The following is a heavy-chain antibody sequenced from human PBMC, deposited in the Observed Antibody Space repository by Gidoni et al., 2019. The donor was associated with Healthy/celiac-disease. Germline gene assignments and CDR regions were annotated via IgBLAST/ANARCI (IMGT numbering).Heavy chain of an antibody. V-gene: IGHV3-23*01. CDR1: GFTFIGYA. CDR3: AKSVDIVLVPTSFFDY. D-gene: IGHD2-2*03. Sequence: ERQLLDSGGGWVQPGGSLRLSCAASGFTFIGYAMRWVSQAPGKGLEWVSAISGRGGSTYYADSVKGRFTISRDNSKNPLYLQMNSLRAEDTAVYYCAKSVDIVLVPTSFFDYWGQGTLVTVSS. J-gene: IGHJ4*02. CDR2: ISGRGGST.